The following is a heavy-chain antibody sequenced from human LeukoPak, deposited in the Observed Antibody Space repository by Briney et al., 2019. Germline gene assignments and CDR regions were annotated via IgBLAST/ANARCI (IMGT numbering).Heavy chain of an antibody. V-gene: IGHV3-30*03. D-gene: IGHD3-22*01. CDR2: ISYDGINE. CDR3: ARDLTYYFDSSDYGGAFDI. J-gene: IGHJ3*02. Sequence: PGRSLRLSCAASGFTFGSYGMHWVRQAPGKGLEWVAVISYDGINEYYADSVKGRFTISRDNSKNTLYLQMNSLRAEDTAVYYCARDLTYYFDSSDYGGAFDIWGQGTMVTVSS. CDR1: GFTFGSYG.